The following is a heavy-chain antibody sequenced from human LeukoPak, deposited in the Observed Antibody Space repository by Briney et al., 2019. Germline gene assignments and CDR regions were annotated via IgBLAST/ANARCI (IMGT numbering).Heavy chain of an antibody. CDR2: IYPRDGST. CDR1: GYTFTSNY. D-gene: IGHD5-24*01. V-gene: IGHV1-46*01. CDR3: ARAGPRRDGYNSDY. Sequence: ASVKVSCKASGYTFTSNYIHWVRQAPGQGLEWMGMIYPRDGSTSYAQKFQGRVTVTRDTSTSTVHMELSGLRSEDTAVYYCARAGPRRDGYNSDYWGQGTLVTVSS. J-gene: IGHJ4*02.